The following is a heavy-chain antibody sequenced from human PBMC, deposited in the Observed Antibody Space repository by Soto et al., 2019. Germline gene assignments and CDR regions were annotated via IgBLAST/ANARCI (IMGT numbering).Heavy chain of an antibody. CDR2: IYYSGST. D-gene: IGHD3-10*01. Sequence: QVQLQESGPGLVKPSETLSLTCTVSGGSISSYYWSWIRQPPGKGLEWIGYIYYSGSTNYNPSLKSRVTISVDTSKNQFSLKLSSVTAADTAVYYCARDEGPYGSGEYFQHWGQGTLVTVSS. CDR1: GGSISSYY. V-gene: IGHV4-59*01. CDR3: ARDEGPYGSGEYFQH. J-gene: IGHJ1*01.